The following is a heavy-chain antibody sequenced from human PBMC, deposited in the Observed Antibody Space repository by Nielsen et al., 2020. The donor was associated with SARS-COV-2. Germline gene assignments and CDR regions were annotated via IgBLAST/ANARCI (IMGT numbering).Heavy chain of an antibody. J-gene: IGHJ6*02. D-gene: IGHD1-26*01. V-gene: IGHV1-69*13. Sequence: SVKVSCKASGGTFSSYAISWVRQAPGQGLEWMGGIIPIFGTANYAQKFQGRVTITADESTGTAYMELSSLRSEDTAVYYCARLRDPGADFGYYYYGMDVWGQGTTVTVSS. CDR2: IIPIFGTA. CDR3: ARLRDPGADFGYYYYGMDV. CDR1: GGTFSSYA.